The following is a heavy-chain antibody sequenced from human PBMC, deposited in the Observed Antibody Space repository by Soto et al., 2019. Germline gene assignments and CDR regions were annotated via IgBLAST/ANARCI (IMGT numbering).Heavy chain of an antibody. Sequence: QLQLVQSGAEVKKPGASVKVSCKASGYTFTRYGISWVRQAPGQGLEWMGWISGYNGDTKYAQILQGRVTMTTDTSTSTANMELRSLRSDATAIYYCARQVVPTAIEYYYGMDVWGQGTTVTVSS. CDR2: ISGYNGDT. V-gene: IGHV1-18*01. J-gene: IGHJ6*02. CDR3: ARQVVPTAIEYYYGMDV. D-gene: IGHD2-2*01. CDR1: GYTFTRYG.